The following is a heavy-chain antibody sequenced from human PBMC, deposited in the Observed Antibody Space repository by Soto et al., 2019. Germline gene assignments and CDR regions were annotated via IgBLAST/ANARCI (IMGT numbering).Heavy chain of an antibody. D-gene: IGHD5-12*01. CDR1: GFTFSSYA. V-gene: IGHV3-23*01. CDR3: AKVSGSNSGYDYGWFDP. Sequence: GGSLRLSCAASGFTFSSYAMSWVRQAPEKGLEWVSSISDSGGRTYSADSVKGRFTISRDKSKNTLYLQMNSLRAEDTAVYYCAKVSGSNSGYDYGWFDPWGQGTLVTVSS. J-gene: IGHJ5*02. CDR2: ISDSGGRT.